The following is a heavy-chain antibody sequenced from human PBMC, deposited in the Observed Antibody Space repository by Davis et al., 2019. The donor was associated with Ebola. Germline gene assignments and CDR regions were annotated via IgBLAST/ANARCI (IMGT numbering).Heavy chain of an antibody. V-gene: IGHV3-30*03. Sequence: GESLKISCAASGFTFSSYGMHWVRQAPGKGLEWVAVISYDGSNKYYADSVKGRFTISRDNSKNTLYLQMNSLRDEDTAVYYCASHLSWGQGTLVTVSS. CDR2: ISYDGSNK. CDR3: ASHLS. J-gene: IGHJ4*02. CDR1: GFTFSSYG.